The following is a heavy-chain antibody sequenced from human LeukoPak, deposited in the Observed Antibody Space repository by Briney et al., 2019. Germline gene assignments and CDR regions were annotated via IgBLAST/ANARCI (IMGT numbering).Heavy chain of an antibody. J-gene: IGHJ6*02. D-gene: IGHD4-23*01. CDR2: ISGGGGST. V-gene: IGHV3-23*01. Sequence: PGGSLRLSCAASGFTFSSYAMSWVRQAPGKGLEWVSAISGGGGSTYYADSVKGRFTISRDNSKNTLYPQMNSLRAEDTAVYYCAKGLKDGGLYYYYGMDVWGQGTTVTVSS. CDR3: AKGLKDGGLYYYYGMDV. CDR1: GFTFSSYA.